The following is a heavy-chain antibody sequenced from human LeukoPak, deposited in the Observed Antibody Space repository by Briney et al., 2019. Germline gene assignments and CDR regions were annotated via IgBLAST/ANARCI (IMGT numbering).Heavy chain of an antibody. D-gene: IGHD3-10*01. V-gene: IGHV3-7*01. CDR3: ARDKGGMVPFDY. J-gene: IGHJ4*02. CDR1: GFTSGTFW. CDR2: IKQGGSEK. Sequence: GGSLRLSCEASGFTSGTFWMSWVRQAPGKGLEWVANIKQGGSEKNYVDSVKGRFTIARDDAKNSLYLQMNSLRAEDTAVYFCARDKGGMVPFDYWGQGTLVTVSS.